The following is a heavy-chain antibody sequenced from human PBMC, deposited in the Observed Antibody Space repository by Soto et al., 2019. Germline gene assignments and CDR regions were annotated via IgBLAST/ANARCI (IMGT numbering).Heavy chain of an antibody. CDR2: IYYSGST. D-gene: IGHD3-3*01. Sequence: PSETLSLTCTVSGGSISSGDYYWSWIRQPPGKGLEWIGYIYYSGSTYYNPSLKSRVTISVDTSKNQFSLKLSSVTAADTAVYYCARTYYDFWSGSDNWFDPWGQGTLVTVSS. J-gene: IGHJ5*02. CDR3: ARTYYDFWSGSDNWFDP. V-gene: IGHV4-30-4*01. CDR1: GGSISSGDYY.